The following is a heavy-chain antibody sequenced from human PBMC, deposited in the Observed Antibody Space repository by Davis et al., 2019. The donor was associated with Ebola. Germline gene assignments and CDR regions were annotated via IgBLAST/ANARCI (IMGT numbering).Heavy chain of an antibody. CDR2: IYYSGST. J-gene: IGHJ4*02. D-gene: IGHD1-26*01. Sequence: PSETLSLTCTVSGGSISTYYWSWIRQPPGKGLEWIGYIYYSGSTNYNPSLKSRVTISVDTSKNQFSLKLSSVTAADTAVYYCARSEMLFWWELQTGSHFDYWGQGTLVTVSS. V-gene: IGHV4-59*01. CDR3: ARSEMLFWWELQTGSHFDY. CDR1: GGSISTYY.